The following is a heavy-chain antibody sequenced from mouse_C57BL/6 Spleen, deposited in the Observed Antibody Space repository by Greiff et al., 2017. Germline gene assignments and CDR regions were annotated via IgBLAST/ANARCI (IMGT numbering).Heavy chain of an antibody. D-gene: IGHD3-2*02. Sequence: EVQLQQSGPELVKPGASVKISCKASGYTFTDYYMNWVKQSHGKSLEWIGDINPNNGGTSYNQKFKGKATLTVDTSSSTAYMELRSLTSEDSAVYYCARDSSGSPFAYWGQGTLVTVS. J-gene: IGHJ3*01. CDR1: GYTFTDYY. V-gene: IGHV1-26*01. CDR2: INPNNGGT. CDR3: ARDSSGSPFAY.